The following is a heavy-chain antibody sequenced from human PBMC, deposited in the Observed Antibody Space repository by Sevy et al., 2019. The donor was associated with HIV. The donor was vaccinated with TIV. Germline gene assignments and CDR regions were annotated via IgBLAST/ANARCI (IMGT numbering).Heavy chain of an antibody. J-gene: IGHJ4*02. Sequence: GSLRLSCAASGFSLNIYWMSWVRQAPGKGLEWVANIKQDGSVKYYVDSVKGRFTISRDNARNLLYLQMNSLRAEDTALYYCVRAIAADGSFWGQGTLVTVSS. CDR2: IKQDGSVK. CDR1: GFSLNIYW. D-gene: IGHD6-13*01. V-gene: IGHV3-7*01. CDR3: VRAIAADGSF.